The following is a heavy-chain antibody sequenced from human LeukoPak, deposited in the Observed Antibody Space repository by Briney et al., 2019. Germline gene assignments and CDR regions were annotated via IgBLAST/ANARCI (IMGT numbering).Heavy chain of an antibody. CDR3: AREITGTIDWFDP. J-gene: IGHJ5*02. CDR2: IYYSGRT. Sequence: SETLSLTCTVSGGSISSNYWSWIRQPPGKGLEWIGYIYYSGRTNYNPSLKSRVTISVGTSKNQFSLKLSSVTAADTAVYYCAREITGTIDWFDPWGQGTLVTVSS. CDR1: GGSISSNY. V-gene: IGHV4-59*01. D-gene: IGHD1-7*01.